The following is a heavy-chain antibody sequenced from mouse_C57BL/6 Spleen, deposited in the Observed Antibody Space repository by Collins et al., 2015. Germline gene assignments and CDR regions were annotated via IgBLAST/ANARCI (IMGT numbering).Heavy chain of an antibody. CDR3: VRGSSYGYAMDY. CDR2: IRSKSNNYAT. V-gene: IGHV10S3*01. CDR1: GFTFNTNA. Sequence: EVQLVETGGGLVQPKGSLKLSCAASGFTFNTNAMNWVRQAPGKGLEWVARIRSKSNNYATYYADSVKDRFTISRDDSQSMLYPQMNNLKTEDTAMYYCVRGSSYGYAMDYWGQGTPSHRLL. J-gene: IGHJ4*01. D-gene: IGHD1-1*01.